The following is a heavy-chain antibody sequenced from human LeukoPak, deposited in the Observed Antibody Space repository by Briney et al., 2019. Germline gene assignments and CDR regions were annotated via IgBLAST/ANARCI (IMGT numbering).Heavy chain of an antibody. CDR2: ISWNSRNI. CDR1: GFTFDDYA. D-gene: IGHD6-19*01. CDR3: AKDIGWYPRDWFDP. Sequence: SLRLSCVASGFTFDDYAMHWVRQAPGKGLEWVSGISWNSRNITYADSVKGRFTISRDNAKNSLYLQMNSLRPEDTALYYCAKDIGWYPRDWFDPWGQGTLVTVSS. V-gene: IGHV3-9*01. J-gene: IGHJ5*02.